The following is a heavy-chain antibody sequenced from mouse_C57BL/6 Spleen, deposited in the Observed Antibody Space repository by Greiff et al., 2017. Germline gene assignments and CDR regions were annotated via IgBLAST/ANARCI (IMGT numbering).Heavy chain of an antibody. J-gene: IGHJ2*01. V-gene: IGHV1-52*01. CDR1: GYTFTSYW. CDR3: ARLDGNLDY. Sequence: VQLQQPGAELVRPGSSVKLSCKASGYTFTSYWMHWVKQRPIQGLEWIGNIDPSDSETHYNQKFKDKDTLTVDKSSSTAYMQLSSLTSEDSAVYDCARLDGNLDYWGQGTTLTVSS. CDR2: IDPSDSET. D-gene: IGHD2-1*01.